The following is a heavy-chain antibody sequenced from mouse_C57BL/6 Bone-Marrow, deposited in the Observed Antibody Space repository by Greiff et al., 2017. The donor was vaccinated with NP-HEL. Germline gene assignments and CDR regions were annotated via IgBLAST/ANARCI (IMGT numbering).Heavy chain of an antibody. Sequence: EVKLVASGGGLVKPGGSLKLSCAASGFTFSDYGMHWVRQAPEKGLEWVAYISSGSSTIYYADTVKGRFTISRDNAKNTLFLQMTSLRSEDTAMYYCAITTAFAYWGQGTLVTVSA. V-gene: IGHV5-17*01. CDR1: GFTFSDYG. CDR2: ISSGSSTI. CDR3: AITTAFAY. D-gene: IGHD1-2*01. J-gene: IGHJ3*01.